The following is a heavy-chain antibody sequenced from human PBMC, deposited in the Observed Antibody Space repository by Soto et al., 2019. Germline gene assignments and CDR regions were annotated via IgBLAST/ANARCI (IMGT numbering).Heavy chain of an antibody. CDR2: IWYDGSNK. V-gene: IGHV3-33*01. CDR3: ARDYYDSSAPTFDY. D-gene: IGHD3-22*01. Sequence: GGSLRLSCAASGFTFSSYGMHWVRQAPGKGLEWVAVIWYDGSNKYYADSVKGRFTISRDNSKNTLYLQMSSLRAEDTAVYYCARDYYDSSAPTFDYWGQGTLVTVSS. CDR1: GFTFSSYG. J-gene: IGHJ4*02.